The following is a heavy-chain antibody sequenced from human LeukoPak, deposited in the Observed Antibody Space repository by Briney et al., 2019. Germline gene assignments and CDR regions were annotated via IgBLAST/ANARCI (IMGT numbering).Heavy chain of an antibody. Sequence: ASVKVSCEASGYTFNNYAMHWVRQAPGQGLEWMGWINTKTGTPTYAPGFTGRFVFLLDTSVSTAYLQISSLKADDAAVYYCARGGEGLVAPSYWGQGTLVTVSS. J-gene: IGHJ4*02. V-gene: IGHV7-4-1*02. CDR2: INTKTGTP. D-gene: IGHD3-16*01. CDR3: ARGGEGLVAPSY. CDR1: GYTFNNYA.